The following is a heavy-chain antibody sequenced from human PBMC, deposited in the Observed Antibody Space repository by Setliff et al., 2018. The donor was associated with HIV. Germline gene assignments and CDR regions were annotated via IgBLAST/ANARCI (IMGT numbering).Heavy chain of an antibody. CDR2: IYHNGIT. CDR1: GYSISSGYY. J-gene: IGHJ4*02. Sequence: SGTLSLTFGVSGYSISSGYYWGWILQPPGKGLEWVGSIYHNGITYYNPSLKSRVTISVDTSQNQSSLKLSSLTAADTAVYYCARRIYGNNPYFDYWSQGTMVTVSS. D-gene: IGHD4-17*01. V-gene: IGHV4-38-2*01. CDR3: ARRIYGNNPYFDY.